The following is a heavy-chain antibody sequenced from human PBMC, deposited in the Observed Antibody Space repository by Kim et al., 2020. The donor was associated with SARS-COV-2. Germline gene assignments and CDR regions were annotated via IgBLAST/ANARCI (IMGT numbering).Heavy chain of an antibody. CDR2: IDHVGST. D-gene: IGHD6-13*01. J-gene: IGHJ2*01. CDR1: VGSFSGYY. V-gene: IGHV4-34*01. Sequence: SETLSLTCAVYVGSFSGYYWSWIRQPPGKGLEYIGEIDHVGSTNFNPSLESRVTISVDTSKNQFSLGLISVTAADTAVYYCARGLKAGGFFRYFDLWGRG. CDR3: ARGLKAGGFFRYFDL.